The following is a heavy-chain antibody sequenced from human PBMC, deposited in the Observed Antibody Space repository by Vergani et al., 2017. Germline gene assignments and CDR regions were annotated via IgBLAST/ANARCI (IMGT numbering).Heavy chain of an antibody. CDR2: ISGSGGST. Sequence: EVQLLESGGDLVQPGGSLRLSCAASGFTFNHYAMNWVRQAPGKGLEWVSGISGSGGSTYYAGSVKGPFTISRVSTKNTLYLQMNSLSAGDTAVYYCAKANPRNSGYDYLYYYHAMDVWGQGTTVTVSS. CDR3: AKANPRNSGYDYLYYYHAMDV. CDR1: GFTFNHYA. V-gene: IGHV3-23*01. D-gene: IGHD5-12*01. J-gene: IGHJ6*02.